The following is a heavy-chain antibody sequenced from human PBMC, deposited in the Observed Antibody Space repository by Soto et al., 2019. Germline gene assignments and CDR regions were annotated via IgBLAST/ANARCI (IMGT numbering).Heavy chain of an antibody. CDR1: VDSFTSYC. CDR2: IDPSDSYT. D-gene: IGHD2-2*02. CDR3: ARHAIVVAPAAIPNDYYGMEV. J-gene: IGHJ6*04. V-gene: IGHV5-10-1*01. Sequence: GESLKISCKGSVDSFTSYCISWLRQMPVKGLEWMGRIDPSDSYTNYSPSFQGHVTISADKSISTAYLQWSSLKASDTAMYYAARHAIVVAPAAIPNDYYGMEVWGKGSMVTASS.